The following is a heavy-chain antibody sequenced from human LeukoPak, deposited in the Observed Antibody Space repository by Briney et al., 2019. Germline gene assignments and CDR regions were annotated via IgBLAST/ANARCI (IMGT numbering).Heavy chain of an antibody. CDR2: IWYDGSNK. V-gene: IGHV3-33*06. D-gene: IGHD3-16*01. Sequence: PGGSLRLSCAASRFTFRSYGMHWVRQAPGKGLEWVAVIWYDGSNKYYADSVKGRFTISRDNSKNTLYLQMNSLRAEDTAVYYCAKSLVGWGQGTLVTVSS. CDR3: AKSLVG. CDR1: RFTFRSYG. J-gene: IGHJ4*02.